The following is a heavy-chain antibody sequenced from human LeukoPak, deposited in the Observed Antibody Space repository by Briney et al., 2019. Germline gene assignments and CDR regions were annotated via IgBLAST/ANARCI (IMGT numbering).Heavy chain of an antibody. V-gene: IGHV3-30*02. CDR2: IRYDGSNK. CDR1: GFTFSSSG. Sequence: GGSLRLSXAASGFTFSSSGMHWVRQAPGKGLEWVAFIRYDGSNKYYADSVKGRFTISRDNSKNTLYLQMNSLRAEDTAVYYCAKDPSFRPGYFDYWGQGTLVTVSS. J-gene: IGHJ4*02. CDR3: AKDPSFRPGYFDY.